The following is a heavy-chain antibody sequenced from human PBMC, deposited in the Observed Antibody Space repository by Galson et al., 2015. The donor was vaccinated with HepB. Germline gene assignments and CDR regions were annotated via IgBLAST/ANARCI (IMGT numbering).Heavy chain of an antibody. D-gene: IGHD6-19*01. CDR3: AKAQWAVAGFYYYGMDV. CDR1: GFTFSSYG. J-gene: IGHJ6*02. CDR2: ISYDGSNK. Sequence: SLRLSCAASGFTFSSYGMHWVRQAPGKGLEWVAVISYDGSNKYYADSVKGRFTISRDNSKNTLYLQMNSLRAEDTAVYYCAKAQWAVAGFYYYGMDVWGQGTTVTVSS. V-gene: IGHV3-30*18.